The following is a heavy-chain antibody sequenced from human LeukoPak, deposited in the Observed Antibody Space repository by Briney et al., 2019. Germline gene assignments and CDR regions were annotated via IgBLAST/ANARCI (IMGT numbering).Heavy chain of an antibody. CDR2: INHSGST. J-gene: IGHJ1*01. D-gene: IGHD5-18*01. Sequence: SETLSLTCAVYGGSFSGYYWSWIRQPPGKGLEWIGEINHSGSTNYNPSLKGRVTISVDTSKNQFSLKLSSVTAADTAVYYCASHAGRNSTEYFQHWGQGTLVTVSS. CDR1: GGSFSGYY. CDR3: ASHAGRNSTEYFQH. V-gene: IGHV4-34*01.